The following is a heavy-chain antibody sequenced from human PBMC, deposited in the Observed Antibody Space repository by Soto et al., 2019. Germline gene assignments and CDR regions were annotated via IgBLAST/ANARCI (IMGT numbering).Heavy chain of an antibody. CDR3: VRQGIDYLHGLVDV. D-gene: IGHD4-17*01. CDR1: SGPDRSHN. Sequence: QVQLQQSRPRLVKPSETLSLTCTVSSGPDRSHNWGWIRQPPGRGLEWIGYVYYTGDTAYNPSLRGRVTISADTSTNDISLTLNSVTAADTAVYYCVRQGIDYLHGLVDVWGQGTTVSVSS. CDR2: VYYTGDT. J-gene: IGHJ6*02. V-gene: IGHV4-59*08.